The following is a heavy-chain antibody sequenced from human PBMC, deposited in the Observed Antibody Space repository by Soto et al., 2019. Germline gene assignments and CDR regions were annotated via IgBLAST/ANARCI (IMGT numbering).Heavy chain of an antibody. CDR2: IYWDDDK. Sequence: QITLKESGPTLVKPTQTLTLTCTLSGFSLSTSGVGVGWIRQPPGKALEWLALIYWDDDKRYSPSLKSRLTXTKXPSKHPGVLTMTNMDPVDTATYYCVHHRGGSFTGTWGQGTLVTVSS. CDR3: VHHRGGSFTGT. J-gene: IGHJ4*02. D-gene: IGHD2-15*01. V-gene: IGHV2-5*02. CDR1: GFSLSTSGVG.